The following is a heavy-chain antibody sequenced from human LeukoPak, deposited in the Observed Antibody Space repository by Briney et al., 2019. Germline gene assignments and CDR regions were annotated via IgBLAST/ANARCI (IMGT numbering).Heavy chain of an antibody. CDR1: GFTFSSYA. Sequence: PGGSLRLSCAASGFTFSSYAMSWVRQAPGKGLEWVSAFNGSGGRTYYADSVEGRFTISRDNSKNTLSLQMNSLRAEDTAVYYCAKRGHYDSSNSYAPFDHWGQGTLVT. D-gene: IGHD3-22*01. CDR2: FNGSGGRT. J-gene: IGHJ4*02. CDR3: AKRGHYDSSNSYAPFDH. V-gene: IGHV3-23*01.